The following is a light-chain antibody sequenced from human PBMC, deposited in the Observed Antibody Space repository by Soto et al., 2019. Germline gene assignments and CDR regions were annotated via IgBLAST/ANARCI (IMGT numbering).Light chain of an antibody. J-gene: IGKJ3*01. Sequence: EIVMTQSPATLSVSPGERATLSCRASQSVSSNLAWYQQKPGQAPRLLIYGASTRATGIPARFSGSGSGTEFTLTISSLQSEDCAVYYCQQYNNWPPGVTFGPGTKVDIK. CDR1: QSVSSN. V-gene: IGKV3-15*01. CDR3: QQYNNWPPGVT. CDR2: GAS.